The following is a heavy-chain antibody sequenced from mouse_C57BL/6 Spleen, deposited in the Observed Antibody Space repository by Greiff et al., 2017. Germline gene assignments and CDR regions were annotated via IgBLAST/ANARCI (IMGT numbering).Heavy chain of an antibody. V-gene: IGHV5-6*01. D-gene: IGHD2-2*01. J-gene: IGHJ2*01. Sequence: EVQLVESGGDLVKPGGSLKLSCAASGFTFSSYGMSWVRQTPDKRLEWVATISSGGSYTYYPDSVKGRFTISRDNAKNTLYLQMSSLKSEDTAMYYCARQGGYDDGYFDYWGQGTTLTVSS. CDR2: ISSGGSYT. CDR1: GFTFSSYG. CDR3: ARQGGYDDGYFDY.